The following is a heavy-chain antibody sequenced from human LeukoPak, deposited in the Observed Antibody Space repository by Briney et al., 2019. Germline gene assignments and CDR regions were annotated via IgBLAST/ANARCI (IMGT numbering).Heavy chain of an antibody. V-gene: IGHV3-7*01. D-gene: IGHD5-18*01. CDR2: IKHDGADK. J-gene: IGHJ4*02. Sequence: GGSLRLSCVASGFTFSSYWMSWVRQAPGKGLEWVANIKHDGADKYFVDSVKGRFTISRDNVKNSLFLQMNSLRAEDTAMYYCARRYSYGYFDRWGQGTLVTVSS. CDR1: GFTFSSYW. CDR3: ARRYSYGYFDR.